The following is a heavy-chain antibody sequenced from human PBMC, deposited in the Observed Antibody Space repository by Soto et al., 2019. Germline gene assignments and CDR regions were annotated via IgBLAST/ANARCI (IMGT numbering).Heavy chain of an antibody. CDR2: ISSSSSTI. V-gene: IGHV3-48*02. D-gene: IGHD2-21*01. CDR3: ARVRLAYCVGECYRGAWFSP. Sequence: EEQLVESGGDLVQPGGSLRLSCTASGFTFSTYSMNWVRQAPGKGLEWVSYISSSSSTIYYADSVKGRFTISRDNAKNSLYLQMNGRRDGDTSVYYCARVRLAYCVGECYRGAWFSPWGQGTLVTVSS. J-gene: IGHJ5*02. CDR1: GFTFSTYS.